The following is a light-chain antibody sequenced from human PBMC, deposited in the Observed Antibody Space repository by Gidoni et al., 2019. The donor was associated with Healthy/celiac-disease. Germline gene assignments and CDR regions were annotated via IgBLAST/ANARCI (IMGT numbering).Light chain of an antibody. Sequence: SYALTQPPSVSVSPGQTASIPCSGDNLGDKYACWYQQKPGQSPVMVIYQDRKRPSGIPERFSGSNSGNTATLTISGTQAMDEADYYCQAWDSSTAHVVFGGGTKLTVL. CDR3: QAWDSSTAHVV. CDR2: QDR. V-gene: IGLV3-1*01. J-gene: IGLJ2*01. CDR1: NLGDKY.